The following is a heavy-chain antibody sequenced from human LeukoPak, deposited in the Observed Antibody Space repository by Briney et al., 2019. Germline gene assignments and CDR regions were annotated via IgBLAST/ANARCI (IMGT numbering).Heavy chain of an antibody. D-gene: IGHD3-22*01. Sequence: GGSLRVSCAASGFTVSSNYMSWVRQAPGKGLEWVSVIYSGGSTYYADSVKGRFTISRDNSKNTLYLQMNSLRAEDTAVYYCAREVRDSSGYYYYYYYMDVWGKGTTVTVSS. CDR1: GFTVSSNY. CDR3: AREVRDSSGYYYYYYYMDV. J-gene: IGHJ6*03. CDR2: IYSGGST. V-gene: IGHV3-53*01.